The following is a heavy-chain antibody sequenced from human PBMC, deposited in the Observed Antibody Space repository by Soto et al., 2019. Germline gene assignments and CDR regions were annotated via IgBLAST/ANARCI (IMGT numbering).Heavy chain of an antibody. CDR3: ARGDYGSGSYYHYYYGMDV. CDR2: IYHSGST. CDR1: GGSISSGGYS. V-gene: IGHV4-30-2*01. J-gene: IGHJ6*02. Sequence: PSETLSLTCAVSGGSISSGGYSWSRIRQPPGKGLEWIGYIYHSGSTYYNPSLKSRVTISVDRSKNQFSLKLSSVTAADTAVYYCARGDYGSGSYYHYYYGMDVWGQGTTVTVSS. D-gene: IGHD3-10*01.